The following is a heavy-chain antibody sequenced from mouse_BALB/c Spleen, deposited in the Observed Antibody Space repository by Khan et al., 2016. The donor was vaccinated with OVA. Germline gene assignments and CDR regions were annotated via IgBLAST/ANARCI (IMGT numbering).Heavy chain of an antibody. J-gene: IGHJ3*01. V-gene: IGHV1S56*01. CDR2: IFPGNVNT. D-gene: IGHD3-2*02. Sequence: QVQLQQSGPELVKPGASVRISCKSSGYTFTSYYIHWVKQRPGQGLEWIGCIFPGNVNTEYNARFKGKVTLTADKSSNTAYMQLSSLTSEDSAVYFGARSGYGSVAYWGQGTLVTVSA. CDR1: GYTFTSYY. CDR3: ARSGYGSVAY.